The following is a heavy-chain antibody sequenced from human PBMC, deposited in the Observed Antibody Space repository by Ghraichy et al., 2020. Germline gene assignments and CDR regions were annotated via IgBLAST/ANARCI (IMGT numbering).Heavy chain of an antibody. CDR3: ARSRADMRWFGELDS. CDR1: GYNFTRYG. Sequence: ASVKVSCKASGYNFTRYGISWVRQAPGQRPEWLGWTSAHNGDTNSAQKLEGRVTLTRDTSTTTVYMELRSLRYDDTAVYYCARSRADMRWFGELDSWGQGTLVTVSS. CDR2: TSAHNGDT. J-gene: IGHJ4*02. D-gene: IGHD3-10*01. V-gene: IGHV1-18*04.